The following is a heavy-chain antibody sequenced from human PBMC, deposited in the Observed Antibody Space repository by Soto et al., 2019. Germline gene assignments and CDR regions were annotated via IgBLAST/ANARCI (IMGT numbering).Heavy chain of an antibody. CDR2: INPNSGGT. Sequence: QVQLVQSGAEVKKPGASVKVSCKASGYTFTGYYMHWVRQAPGQGLEWMGWINPNSGGTNYAQKFQGWVTMTRDTSISTAYMELSRLRSDDTAAYYCARSLYCSSTSCYTLDAFDIWGQGTMVTVSS. V-gene: IGHV1-2*04. J-gene: IGHJ3*02. CDR1: GYTFTGYY. CDR3: ARSLYCSSTSCYTLDAFDI. D-gene: IGHD2-2*02.